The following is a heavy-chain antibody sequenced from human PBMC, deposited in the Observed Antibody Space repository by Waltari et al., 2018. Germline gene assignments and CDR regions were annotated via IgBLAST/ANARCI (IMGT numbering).Heavy chain of an antibody. Sequence: QVQLQESGPGLVKPSQTLSLTCTVSGGSISSGSYYWSWIRQPAGKGLEWIGRIYTSGSTNYNPSLKSRVTISVDTSKNQFSLKLSSVTAADTAVYYCATLGVPDAFDIWGQGTMVTVSS. V-gene: IGHV4-61*02. CDR1: GGSISSGSYY. CDR2: IYTSGST. D-gene: IGHD1-1*01. J-gene: IGHJ3*02. CDR3: ATLGVPDAFDI.